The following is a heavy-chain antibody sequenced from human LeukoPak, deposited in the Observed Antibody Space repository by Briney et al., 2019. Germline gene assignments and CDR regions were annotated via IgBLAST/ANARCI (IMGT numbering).Heavy chain of an antibody. D-gene: IGHD2/OR15-2a*01. V-gene: IGHV4-34*01. J-gene: IGHJ4*02. CDR1: GGSFSGYY. CDR3: ARYRLSYFHYFDY. CDR2: INHSGST. Sequence: SETLSLTCAVYGGSFSGYYWSWIRQPPGKGLEWIGEINHSGSTNYNPSLKSRVTISVDTSKNQISLKLSSVTAADTAVYYCARYRLSYFHYFDYWGQGTLVTVSS.